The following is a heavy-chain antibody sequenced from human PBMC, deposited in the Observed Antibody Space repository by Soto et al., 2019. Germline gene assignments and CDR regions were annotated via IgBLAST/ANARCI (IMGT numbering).Heavy chain of an antibody. CDR3: AREYTGYSSGRGYYYYGMDV. J-gene: IGHJ6*02. Sequence: PGGSLRLSCAASGFTFSSYEMNWVRQAPGKGLEWVSYISSSGSTIYYADSVKGRFTISRDNAKNSLYLQMNSLRAEDTAVYYCAREYTGYSSGRGYYYYGMDVWGQGTTVTVSS. CDR1: GFTFSSYE. CDR2: ISSSGSTI. D-gene: IGHD6-19*01. V-gene: IGHV3-48*03.